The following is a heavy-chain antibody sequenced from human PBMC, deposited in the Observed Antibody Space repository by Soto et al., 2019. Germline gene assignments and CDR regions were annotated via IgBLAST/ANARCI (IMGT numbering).Heavy chain of an antibody. CDR3: ARPGAVFVLPSDY. J-gene: IGHJ4*02. CDR1: GASIDSSAYY. Sequence: SGTLSLTCTFSGASIDSSAYYWAWIRQPPGKGLEGIGSIFYSGTAYYNPSLAGRVTMSVDTSKNQFSLNLNSVTATDTAVYSCARPGAVFVLPSDYWGPGTLVTVSS. V-gene: IGHV4-39*01. CDR2: IFYSGTA. D-gene: IGHD3-16*02.